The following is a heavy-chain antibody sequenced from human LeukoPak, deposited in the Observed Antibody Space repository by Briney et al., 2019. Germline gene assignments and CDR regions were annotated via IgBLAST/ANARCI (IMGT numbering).Heavy chain of an antibody. V-gene: IGHV4-59*01. D-gene: IGHD3-22*01. Sequence: SETLSLTCAVYGGSFSGYYWSWIRQPPGKGLEWIGYIYYSGSTNYNPSLKSRVTISVDTSKNQFSLKLSSVTAADTAVYYCARDKYYYDSSGSSIWGQGTMVTVSS. CDR3: ARDKYYYDSSGSSI. CDR2: IYYSGST. J-gene: IGHJ3*02. CDR1: GGSFSGYY.